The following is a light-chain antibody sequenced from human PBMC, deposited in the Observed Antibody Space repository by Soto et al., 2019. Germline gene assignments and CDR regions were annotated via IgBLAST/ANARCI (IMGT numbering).Light chain of an antibody. CDR3: QKYNSATLT. Sequence: DIQMTQSPSSLSASVGDRVTITCRASQGIDIYLACYQQRTGKVPNLRIYAASTLQSGVPSRLSGSGSGTDFTRTISILQPDDVATYYCQKYNSATLTFGPGKKV. V-gene: IGKV1-27*01. CDR1: QGIDIY. J-gene: IGKJ3*01. CDR2: AAS.